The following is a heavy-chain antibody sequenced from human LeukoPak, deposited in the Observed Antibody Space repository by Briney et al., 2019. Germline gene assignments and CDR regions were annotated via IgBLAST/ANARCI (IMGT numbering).Heavy chain of an antibody. CDR1: GFTFSSYG. Sequence: GGSLRLSCAASGFTFSSYGMHWVRQAPGKGLEWVAVISYDGSNKYYADSVKGRFTISRDNSKNTLYLKMNSLRAEDTAVYYCAKTGGAIFSPDYWGQGTLVTVSS. J-gene: IGHJ4*02. V-gene: IGHV3-30*18. D-gene: IGHD3-10*01. CDR2: ISYDGSNK. CDR3: AKTGGAIFSPDY.